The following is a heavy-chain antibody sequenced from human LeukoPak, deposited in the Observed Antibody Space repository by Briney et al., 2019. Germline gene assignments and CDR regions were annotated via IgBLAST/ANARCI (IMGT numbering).Heavy chain of an antibody. CDR3: ARDMSSGYDY. V-gene: IGHV3-11*04. D-gene: IGHD5-12*01. CDR1: GFKFTDYY. Sequence: GGSLRLSCAASGFKFTDYYMSWIRQAPGKGLEWFSSISGSGSDIYYADSVRGRFTISRDNAKNSLYLHLNSLRAEDTAVYYCARDMSSGYDYWGQGTLVTVSS. CDR2: ISGSGSDI. J-gene: IGHJ4*02.